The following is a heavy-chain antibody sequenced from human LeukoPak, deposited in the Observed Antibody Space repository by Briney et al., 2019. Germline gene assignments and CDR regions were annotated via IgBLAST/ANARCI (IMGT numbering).Heavy chain of an antibody. V-gene: IGHV1-69*05. CDR1: GGTFSSYA. Sequence: GASVKVSCKASGGTFSSYAISWVRQAPGQGLEWMGGIIPIFGTANYAQKFQGRVTITTDESTSTAYMELSSLRSEDTAVYYCARERDCSSTSCYNRGHYYYMDVWGKGTTVTVSS. CDR2: IIPIFGTA. J-gene: IGHJ6*03. D-gene: IGHD2-2*01. CDR3: ARERDCSSTSCYNRGHYYYMDV.